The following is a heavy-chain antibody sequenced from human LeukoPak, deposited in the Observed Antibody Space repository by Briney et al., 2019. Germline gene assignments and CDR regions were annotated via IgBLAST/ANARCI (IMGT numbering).Heavy chain of an antibody. D-gene: IGHD1-26*01. CDR3: AAIVGATNYYYGMDV. Sequence: PSVKVSCKASGGTFSSYAISWVRQAPGQGLEWMGGLIPIFGTANYAQKFQGRVTITADESTSTAYMELSSLRSEDTAVYYCAAIVGATNYYYGMDVWGQGTLVTVSS. V-gene: IGHV1-69*01. J-gene: IGHJ6*02. CDR1: GGTFSSYA. CDR2: LIPIFGTA.